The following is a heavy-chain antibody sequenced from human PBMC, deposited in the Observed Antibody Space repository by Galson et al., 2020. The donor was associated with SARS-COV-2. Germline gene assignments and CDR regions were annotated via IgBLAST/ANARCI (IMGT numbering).Heavy chain of an antibody. D-gene: IGHD3-10*01. CDR1: GGTFSSYA. J-gene: IGHJ4*02. Sequence: ASVKVSCKASGGTFSSYAISWVRQAPGQGLEWMGRIIPIFGTAKYAQKFQGRVTINADKSTSTAYMELSSLRSEDTAVYYCARGGLDYHGSGSYGHYFEYWGKGTLVTVSS. CDR3: ARGGLDYHGSGSYGHYFEY. V-gene: IGHV1-69*06. CDR2: IIPIFGTA.